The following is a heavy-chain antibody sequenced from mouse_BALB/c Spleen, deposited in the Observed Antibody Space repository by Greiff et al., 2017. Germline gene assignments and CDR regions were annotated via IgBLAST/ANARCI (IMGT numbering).Heavy chain of an antibody. CDR3: VRGARATFMDY. CDR2: IRSKSNNYAT. D-gene: IGHD3-1*01. J-gene: IGHJ4*01. V-gene: IGHV10-1*02. Sequence: VQLQQSGGGLVQPKGSLKLSCAASGFTFNTYAMNWVRQAPGKGLEWVARIRSKSNNYATYYADSVKDRFTISRDDSQSMLYLQMNNLKTEDTAMYYCVRGARATFMDYWGQGTSVTVSS. CDR1: GFTFNTYA.